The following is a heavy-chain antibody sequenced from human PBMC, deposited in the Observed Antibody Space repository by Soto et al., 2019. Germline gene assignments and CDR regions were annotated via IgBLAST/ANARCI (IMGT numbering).Heavy chain of an antibody. CDR1: GGSISSYY. J-gene: IGHJ5*02. CDR2: IYYSGST. Sequence: PSVTLSLTCTVSGGSISSYYWSWIRQPPGKGLEWIGYIYYSGSTNYNPSLKSRVTISVDTSKNQFSLKLSSVTAADTAVYYCARVRQWFGDPWGQGTLVTVSS. V-gene: IGHV4-59*01. D-gene: IGHD3-10*01. CDR3: ARVRQWFGDP.